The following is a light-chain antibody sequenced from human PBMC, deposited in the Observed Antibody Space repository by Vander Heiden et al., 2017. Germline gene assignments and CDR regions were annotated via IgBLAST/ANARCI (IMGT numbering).Light chain of an antibody. J-gene: IGKJ5*01. CDR3: QRLRKWHIA. CDR2: DAS. Sequence: DIVLTQSPAPLSLSPGEPATLSCRASQSVSSFSACYQQNRCQAARLLIDDASNRSTGIPARFRRSRSGTDFTLSSSSLESEDFAVHECQRLRKWHIALGQRT. V-gene: IGKV3-11*01. CDR1: QSVSSF.